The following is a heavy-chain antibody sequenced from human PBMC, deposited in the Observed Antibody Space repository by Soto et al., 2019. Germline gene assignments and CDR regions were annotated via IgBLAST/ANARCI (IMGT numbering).Heavy chain of an antibody. CDR1: GGTFSSYT. D-gene: IGHD2-15*01. CDR3: ARYCSGGSCFFRGAFDI. J-gene: IGHJ3*02. V-gene: IGHV1-69*02. Sequence: ASVKVSCKASGGTFSSYTISWVRQAPGQGLEWMGRIIPILGIANYAQKFQGRVTITADKSTSTAYMELSSLRSEDTAVYYCARYCSGGSCFFRGAFDIWGQGTMVTVSS. CDR2: IIPILGIA.